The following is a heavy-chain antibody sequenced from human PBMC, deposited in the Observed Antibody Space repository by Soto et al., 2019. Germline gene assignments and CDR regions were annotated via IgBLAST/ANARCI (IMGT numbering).Heavy chain of an antibody. CDR3: AREMSTIKDPYYYGMDV. CDR2: IDYSGST. CDR1: GASISSSY. Sequence: QVQLQESGPGLVKPSETLSLTCTVSGASISSSYWCWIRQPPGKGLEWIGYIDYSGSTNYNPSLKTRVNRSVDTSKNQFSLKLSSVTAAATAVDYCAREMSTIKDPYYYGMDVWGQGTTGTVSS. D-gene: IGHD2-15*01. J-gene: IGHJ6*02. V-gene: IGHV4-59*01.